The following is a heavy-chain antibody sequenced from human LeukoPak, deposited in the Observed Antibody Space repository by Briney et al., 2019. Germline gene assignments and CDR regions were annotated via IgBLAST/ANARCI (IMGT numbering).Heavy chain of an antibody. D-gene: IGHD3-3*01. J-gene: IGHJ5*02. Sequence: PSETLSLTCTVSGGSISSYYWSWIRQHPGKGLEWIGYIYYSGSTNYNPSLKSRVTISVDTSKNQFSLKLSSVTAADTAVYYCARGTIFGNWFDPWGQGTLVTVSS. CDR1: GGSISSYY. V-gene: IGHV4-59*01. CDR2: IYYSGST. CDR3: ARGTIFGNWFDP.